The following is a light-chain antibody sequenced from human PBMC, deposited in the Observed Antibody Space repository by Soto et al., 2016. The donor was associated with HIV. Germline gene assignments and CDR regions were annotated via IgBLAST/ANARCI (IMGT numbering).Light chain of an antibody. CDR3: QVWDRSSDHWV. CDR1: DIGSKS. J-gene: IGLJ3*02. Sequence: SYVLPQPPSVSVAPGKTARVTCGGNDIGSKSVHWYQQKPGQAPVLVVYDDDDRPSGIPERFSGSSSGNTATLTISRVEIGDEADYYCQVWDRSSDHWVFGGGTKLTVL. V-gene: IGLV3-21*03. CDR2: DDD.